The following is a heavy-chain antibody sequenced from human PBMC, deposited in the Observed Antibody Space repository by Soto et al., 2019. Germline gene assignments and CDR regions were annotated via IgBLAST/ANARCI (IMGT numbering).Heavy chain of an antibody. Sequence: QVQLVQSGAEVKKPGASVKVSCKASGYTFTSYAMHWVRQAPGQRLEWMGWINAGNGNTKYSQKFQGRVTITRDTSASTAYMDLSSLRSEDTAVYYCARMGLWFGEQPDDYWGQGTLVTVSS. CDR2: INAGNGNT. CDR3: ARMGLWFGEQPDDY. D-gene: IGHD3-10*01. J-gene: IGHJ4*02. V-gene: IGHV1-3*01. CDR1: GYTFTSYA.